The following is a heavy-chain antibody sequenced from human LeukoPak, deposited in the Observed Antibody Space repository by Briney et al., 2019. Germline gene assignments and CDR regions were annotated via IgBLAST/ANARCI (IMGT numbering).Heavy chain of an antibody. J-gene: IGHJ4*02. CDR3: AKVSVGIAASGGADY. CDR2: ISYDGSNK. V-gene: IGHV3-30*18. D-gene: IGHD6-13*01. Sequence: PGGSLRLSCAASGFIFSSYGMHWVRQAPGQGLEWVAVISYDGSNKYYADSVKGRFTISRDNSKNTLYLQMNSLRAEDTAVYYCAKVSVGIAASGGADYGGQGTLVTVSS. CDR1: GFIFSSYG.